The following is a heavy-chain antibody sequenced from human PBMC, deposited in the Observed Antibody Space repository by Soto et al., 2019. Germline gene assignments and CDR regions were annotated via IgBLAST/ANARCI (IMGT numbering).Heavy chain of an antibody. D-gene: IGHD2-15*01. CDR3: AKCSANSCYSPFDY. Sequence: EVQLLESGGDLVQPGGSLRLSCAASGFSFSRYGMSWVRQAPGKGLAWVSGITGSGESTYYGDSVKVRFTISRDNSKNTLYLQMNSPGAEDTAVYYCAKCSANSCYSPFDYLGQGTLVTVS. CDR1: GFSFSRYG. V-gene: IGHV3-23*01. J-gene: IGHJ4*02. CDR2: ITGSGEST.